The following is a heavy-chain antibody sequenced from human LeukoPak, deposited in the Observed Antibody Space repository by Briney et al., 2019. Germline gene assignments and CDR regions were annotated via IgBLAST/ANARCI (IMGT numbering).Heavy chain of an antibody. CDR3: AKDFARATVTLHAFDI. CDR1: GFTFSSYS. J-gene: IGHJ3*02. CDR2: ISSSSSYI. D-gene: IGHD4-17*01. V-gene: IGHV3-21*01. Sequence: GGSLRLSCAASGFTFSSYSMDWIRQAPGKGLEWVSSISSSSSYIYYADSVKGRFTISRDNSKNTLYLQMNSLRAEDTAVYYCAKDFARATVTLHAFDIWGQGTMVTVSS.